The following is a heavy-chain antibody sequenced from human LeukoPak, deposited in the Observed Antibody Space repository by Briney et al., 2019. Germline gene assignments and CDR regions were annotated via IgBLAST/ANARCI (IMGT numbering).Heavy chain of an antibody. Sequence: PSETLSLTCTVSGGSISSSSYYWGWIRQPPGKGLDWIGSIYYSGSTYYNPSLKSRFTISVDTSKNQFSLKLSSVTAADTAVYYCARSSSSGWGFRFDPWGQGTLVTVSS. CDR3: ARSSSSGWGFRFDP. D-gene: IGHD6-19*01. CDR1: GGSISSSSYY. J-gene: IGHJ5*02. V-gene: IGHV4-39*07. CDR2: IYYSGST.